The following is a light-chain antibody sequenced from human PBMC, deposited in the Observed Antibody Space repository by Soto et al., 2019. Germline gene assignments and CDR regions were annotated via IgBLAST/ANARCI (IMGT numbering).Light chain of an antibody. CDR2: KDT. CDR3: YSAADNTVGI. J-gene: IGLJ2*01. Sequence: SYELTQPSSVSVSTGLTARITCSGDVLAKKYGRWFQQKSGQAPVVVIYKDTERPSEIPARFSGSSSGTTVTLTISGAQFEDESDYYCYSAADNTVGIFGGGTKVTV. V-gene: IGLV3-27*01. CDR1: VLAKKY.